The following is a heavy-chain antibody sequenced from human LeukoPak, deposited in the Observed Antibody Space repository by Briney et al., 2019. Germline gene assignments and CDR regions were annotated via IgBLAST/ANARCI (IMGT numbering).Heavy chain of an antibody. CDR1: GFSFSSYW. CDR2: IKQEGSAR. V-gene: IGHV3-7*01. D-gene: IGHD6-13*01. Sequence: GGSLRLSCVASGFSFSSYWMSWVRQTPGKGLEWVANIKQEGSARYYVDSVTGRFTISRDNAMNSLYLQMNSLRVEDTAIYYCARDPGIAAAGTVGYFDSWGQGILVTVSS. J-gene: IGHJ4*02. CDR3: ARDPGIAAAGTVGYFDS.